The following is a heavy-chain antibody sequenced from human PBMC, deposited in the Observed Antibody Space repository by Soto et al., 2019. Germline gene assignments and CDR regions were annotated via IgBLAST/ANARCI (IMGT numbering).Heavy chain of an antibody. CDR1: GGSISPYY. Sequence: QVQLQESGPGLVKPSETLSLTCSVSGGSISPYYWSWIRQFPGKGLEGIVKIYYTGSPDYNPPLQSQGTRSVNTSKNQFSLQVTSVTSADTAIYDCARHREGWTYPLDYVGQGTLVTVS. D-gene: IGHD2-15*01. CDR2: IYYTGSP. CDR3: ARHREGWTYPLDY. J-gene: IGHJ4*01. V-gene: IGHV4-59*08.